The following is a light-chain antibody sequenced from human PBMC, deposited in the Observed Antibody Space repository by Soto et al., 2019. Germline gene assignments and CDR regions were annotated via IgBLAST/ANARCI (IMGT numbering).Light chain of an antibody. CDR2: GAS. CDR3: QQYNNWLRGLT. V-gene: IGKV3D-15*01. J-gene: IGKJ4*01. Sequence: EIIMTQSPATLSVSPGERATLSCRASQSVSSNVAWYQQQPGQAPRLLIYGASTRVTGIPARFSGSGSGTEFTLTISSLQSEDFAVYYCQQYNNWLRGLTFGGGTKVEIK. CDR1: QSVSSN.